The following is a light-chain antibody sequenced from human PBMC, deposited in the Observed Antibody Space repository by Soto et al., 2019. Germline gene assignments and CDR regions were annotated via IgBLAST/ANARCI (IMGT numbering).Light chain of an antibody. V-gene: IGKV1-6*01. Sequence: AIQMTPSLSSLSASVGDRVTITCRASQGIRNDLGWYQQRPGKAPKLLIFAASSLQTGVPSRFSGSGSGTDFTLTISSLQPEDFATYYCLQDYNYPRTFAQGTKVDIK. J-gene: IGKJ1*01. CDR3: LQDYNYPRT. CDR2: AAS. CDR1: QGIRND.